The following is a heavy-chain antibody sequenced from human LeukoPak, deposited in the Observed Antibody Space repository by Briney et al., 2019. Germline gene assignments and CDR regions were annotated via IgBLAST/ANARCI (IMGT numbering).Heavy chain of an antibody. CDR3: AKLINYYDSAGFYSGAFDH. V-gene: IGHV3-23*01. CDR2: IRGSGYDT. CDR1: GFTFSSYA. J-gene: IGHJ4*02. D-gene: IGHD3-22*01. Sequence: GGSLRLSCAASGFTFSSYAMSWVRQAPGKGLEWVSGIRGSGYDTFYADSVKGRFTISRDNFKDTLYLQMNSLRAEGTAVYYCAKLINYYDSAGFYSGAFDHWGQGTLVAVSS.